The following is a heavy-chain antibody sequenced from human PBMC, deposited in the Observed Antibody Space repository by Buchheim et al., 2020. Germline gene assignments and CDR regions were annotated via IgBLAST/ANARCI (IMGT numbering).Heavy chain of an antibody. V-gene: IGHV4-31*03. CDR1: GGSISSGGYY. D-gene: IGHD5-18*01. Sequence: QVQLQESGPGLVKPSQTLSLTCTVSGGSISSGGYYWSWIRQHPGKGLEWIGYIYYSGSTYYNPSLKRRVTIPEDTSKNQFSLKLSSVTAADTAVYYCAREARGYRNFPRSESQYYFDYWGQGTL. CDR2: IYYSGST. CDR3: AREARGYRNFPRSESQYYFDY. J-gene: IGHJ4*02.